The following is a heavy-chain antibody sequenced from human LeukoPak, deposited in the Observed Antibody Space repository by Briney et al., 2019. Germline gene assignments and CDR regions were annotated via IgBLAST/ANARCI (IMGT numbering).Heavy chain of an antibody. CDR3: ARHGDYEEYYFDY. CDR2: IYSGGST. CDR1: GFTFNNYA. J-gene: IGHJ4*02. D-gene: IGHD4-17*01. Sequence: GGSLRLSCAAAGFTFNNYAMSWVRQAPGKGLEWVSVIYSGGSTYYADSVKGRFTISRDNSKNTLYLQMNSLRAEDTAVYYCARHGDYEEYYFDYWGQGTLVTVSS. V-gene: IGHV3-53*01.